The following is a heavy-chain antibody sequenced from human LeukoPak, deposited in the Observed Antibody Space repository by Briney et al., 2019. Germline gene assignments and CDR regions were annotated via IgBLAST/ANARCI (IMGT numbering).Heavy chain of an antibody. CDR1: GYRFNAYG. CDR3: ARVFDFGENGDDAFDT. D-gene: IGHD4-17*01. V-gene: IGHV1-18*01. Sequence: ASVKVSCKTSGYRFNAYGISWVRQAPGQGLEWMGWISGYNGNTNYGEKVQGRLTMTLDTSTTTAYMELSGLRSDDTAVYYCARVFDFGENGDDAFDTWGQGTLVTVSS. CDR2: ISGYNGNT. J-gene: IGHJ3*02.